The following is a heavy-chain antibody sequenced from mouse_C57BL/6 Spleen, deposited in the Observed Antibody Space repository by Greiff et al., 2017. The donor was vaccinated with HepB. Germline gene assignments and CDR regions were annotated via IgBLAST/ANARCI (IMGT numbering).Heavy chain of an antibody. V-gene: IGHV1-82*01. Sequence: QVQLQQSGPELVKPGASVKISCKASGYAFSSSWMNWVKQRPGKGLEWIGRIYPGDGDTNYNVKFKGKATLTADKSSSTAYMQLSSLTSEDSAVYFCARWITTVVNYFDCWGQGTTLTVSS. J-gene: IGHJ2*01. D-gene: IGHD1-1*01. CDR1: GYAFSSSW. CDR2: IYPGDGDT. CDR3: ARWITTVVNYFDC.